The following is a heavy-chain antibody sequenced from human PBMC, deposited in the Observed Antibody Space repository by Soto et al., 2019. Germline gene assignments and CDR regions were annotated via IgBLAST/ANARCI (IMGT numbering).Heavy chain of an antibody. V-gene: IGHV3-23*01. D-gene: IGHD3-3*01. CDR1: GSTFSSYA. J-gene: IGHJ4*02. Sequence: EVQLLESGGGLVQPGGSLRLSCAASGSTFSSYAMSWVRQAPGKGLEWVSAISGSGGSTYYADSVKGRFTISRDNSKNTLYLQMNSLRAEDTAVYYCAKDDDFWSGPPDYWGQGTLVTVSS. CDR3: AKDDDFWSGPPDY. CDR2: ISGSGGST.